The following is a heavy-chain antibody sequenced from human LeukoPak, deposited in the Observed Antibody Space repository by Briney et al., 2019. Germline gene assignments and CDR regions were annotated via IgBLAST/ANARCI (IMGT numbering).Heavy chain of an antibody. D-gene: IGHD2-15*01. J-gene: IGHJ4*02. CDR1: GFTVSSNY. CDR2: IYSGGST. Sequence: GGSLRLSCAASGFTVSSNYLNWVRQAPGKGLEWVSVIYSGGSTYYADSVKSRFTVSRDNSKNTLYLQMNSLRVEDTAVYYCARERRYCSGDNCYSGFDYWGQGTLVTVSS. V-gene: IGHV3-53*01. CDR3: ARERRYCSGDNCYSGFDY.